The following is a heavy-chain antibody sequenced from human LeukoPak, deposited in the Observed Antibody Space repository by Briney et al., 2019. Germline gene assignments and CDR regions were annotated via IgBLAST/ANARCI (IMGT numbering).Heavy chain of an antibody. V-gene: IGHV1-69*05. J-gene: IGHJ4*02. D-gene: IGHD6-13*01. CDR3: ARGPRLFSWQHAFDY. CDR2: IIPIFGTA. CDR1: GGTFSSYA. Sequence: ASVKVSCKASGGTFSSYAISWVRQAPGQGLEWMGGIIPIFGTANYAQKFQGRVTITTDESTSTAYMELSSLRSEDTAVYYCARGPRLFSWQHAFDYWGQGTLVTVPS.